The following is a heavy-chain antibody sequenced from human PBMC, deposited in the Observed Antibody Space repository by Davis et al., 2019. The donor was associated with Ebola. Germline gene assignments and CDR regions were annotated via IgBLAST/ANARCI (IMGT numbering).Heavy chain of an antibody. J-gene: IGHJ5*02. D-gene: IGHD6-19*01. Sequence: SVKVSCKASGGTFSSYAISWVRQAPGQGLEWMGRIIPILGIANYAQKFQGRVTITADKSTSTAYMELSSLRSDDTAVYYCARAVAGPHNWFDPWGQGTLVTVSS. CDR2: IIPILGIA. CDR1: GGTFSSYA. CDR3: ARAVAGPHNWFDP. V-gene: IGHV1-69*04.